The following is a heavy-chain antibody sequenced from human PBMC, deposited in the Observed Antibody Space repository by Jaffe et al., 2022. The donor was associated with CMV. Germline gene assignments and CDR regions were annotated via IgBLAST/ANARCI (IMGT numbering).Heavy chain of an antibody. D-gene: IGHD6-19*01. CDR3: ASRHPVRYSSGWYGYFQH. CDR1: GGSFSGYY. CDR2: INHSGST. Sequence: QVQLQQWGAGLLKPSETLSLTCAVYGGSFSGYYWSWIRQPPGKGLEWIGEINHSGSTNYNPSLKSRVTISVDTSKNQFSLKLSSVTAADTAVYYCASRHPVRYSSGWYGYFQHWGQGTLVTVSS. J-gene: IGHJ1*01. V-gene: IGHV4-34*01.